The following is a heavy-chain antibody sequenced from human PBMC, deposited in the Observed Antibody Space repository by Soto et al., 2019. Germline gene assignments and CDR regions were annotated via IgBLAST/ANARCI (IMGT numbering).Heavy chain of an antibody. CDR3: ARADDGDFNYYYGMDV. J-gene: IGHJ6*02. CDR1: GVTGSSNY. CDR2: IYSGGST. Sequence: VGSLRLSWAASGVTGSSNYMSWVRQAPVKGLEWVSVIYSGGSTYYADSVKGRFTISRDNSKNTLYLQMNSLRAEDTAVYYCARADDGDFNYYYGMDVWGQGTTVTVSS. V-gene: IGHV3-53*01. D-gene: IGHD4-17*01.